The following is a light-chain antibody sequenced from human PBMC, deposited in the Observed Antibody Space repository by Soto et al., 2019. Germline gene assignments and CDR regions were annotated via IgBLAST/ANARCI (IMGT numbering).Light chain of an antibody. V-gene: IGKV1-39*01. CDR3: QQSNNSPST. CDR1: QSITSY. J-gene: IGKJ4*01. CDR2: AAS. Sequence: DIQITKAPSSLSASVAARVTITCGASQSITSYLTWYQQKPGKAPKLLIYAASSWPSGVPSRFSGSGSGTDFTLTITRLEPEDFAIYYCQQSNNSPSTFGRGTRLEIK.